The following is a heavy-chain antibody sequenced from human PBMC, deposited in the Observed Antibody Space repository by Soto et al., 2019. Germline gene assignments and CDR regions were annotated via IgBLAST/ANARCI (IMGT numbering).Heavy chain of an antibody. D-gene: IGHD6-19*01. CDR3: ARAAVAAAQHYYGMDV. J-gene: IGHJ6*02. CDR1: GGSISSGDYY. V-gene: IGHV4-30-4*01. Sequence: QVQLQESGPGLVKPSQTLSLTCTVSGGSISSGDYYWSWIRQPPGKGLEWIGYTYYSGSTYYNPSLKSRVTISVDTSKNQFSLKLSSVTAADTAVYYCARAAVAAAQHYYGMDVWGQGTTVTVSS. CDR2: TYYSGST.